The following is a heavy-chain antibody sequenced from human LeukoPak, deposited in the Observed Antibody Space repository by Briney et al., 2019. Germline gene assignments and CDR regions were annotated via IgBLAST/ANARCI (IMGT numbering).Heavy chain of an antibody. CDR2: IIPIFGTA. V-gene: IGHV1-69*05. CDR1: GYTFTSYG. D-gene: IGHD6-6*01. Sequence: GASVKVSCKASGYTFTSYGISWVRQAPGQGLEWMGGIIPIFGTANYAQKFQGRVTIATDESTSTAYMELSSLRSEDTAVYYCARGGIAARESDYWGQGTLVTVSS. CDR3: ARGGIAARESDY. J-gene: IGHJ4*02.